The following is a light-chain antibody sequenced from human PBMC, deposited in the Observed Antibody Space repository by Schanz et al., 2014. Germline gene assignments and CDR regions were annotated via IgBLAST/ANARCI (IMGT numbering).Light chain of an antibody. CDR3: SSYAGSKNLV. J-gene: IGLJ2*01. Sequence: QSALTQPASVSGSPGQSITISCTGSYSDIGDFNHVSWYQHHPDKAPKLMIFDVSQRPSGVPDRFSASKSGNTASLTVSGLQAEDEAHYYCSSYAGSKNLVFGGGTKLTVL. V-gene: IGLV2-8*01. CDR1: YSDIGDFNH. CDR2: DVS.